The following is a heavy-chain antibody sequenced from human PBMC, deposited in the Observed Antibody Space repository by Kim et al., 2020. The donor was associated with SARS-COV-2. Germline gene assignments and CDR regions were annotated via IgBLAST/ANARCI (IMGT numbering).Heavy chain of an antibody. V-gene: IGHV3-23*01. D-gene: IGHD3-10*01. Sequence: GGSLRLSCAASGFTFSSYAMSWVRQAPGKGLEWVSAISGSGGSTYYADSVKGRFTISRDNSKNTLYLQMNSLRAEDTAVYYCAKDRGYYGSGSYYNGLFDYWGQGTLVTVSS. CDR1: GFTFSSYA. CDR3: AKDRGYYGSGSYYNGLFDY. CDR2: ISGSGGST. J-gene: IGHJ4*02.